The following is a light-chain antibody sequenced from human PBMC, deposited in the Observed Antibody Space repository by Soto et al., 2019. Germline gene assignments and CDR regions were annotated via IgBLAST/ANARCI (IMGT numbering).Light chain of an antibody. CDR1: QDISNY. V-gene: IGKV1-33*01. CDR3: QQSDSLPLT. CDR2: DSS. J-gene: IGKJ4*01. Sequence: DTQMTQSPSSLSASVGDRVTITCQASQDISNYLSWYQQRPGKAPKLLIYDSSNLETGVPSRFSGGGSGTHFTFTISSLQPEDIATYYCQQSDSLPLTFGGGTKVDIK.